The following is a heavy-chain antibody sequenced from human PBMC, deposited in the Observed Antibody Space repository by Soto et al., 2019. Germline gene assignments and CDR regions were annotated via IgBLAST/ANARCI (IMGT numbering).Heavy chain of an antibody. D-gene: IGHD5-18*01. CDR1: GFAFSSYG. CDR2: ISYDGSLQ. Sequence: QAQLVEYGGGVVQPGRSLRLSCAASGFAFSSYGMHWVRQAPGTGLEWVAVISYDGSLQHYADSVKGRFTISRDNSKNMVLLQMSSLRAEETAVYYCVSDRGYGHASVPYSWGQGTLVSVSS. V-gene: IGHV3-30*03. J-gene: IGHJ4*02. CDR3: VSDRGYGHASVPYS.